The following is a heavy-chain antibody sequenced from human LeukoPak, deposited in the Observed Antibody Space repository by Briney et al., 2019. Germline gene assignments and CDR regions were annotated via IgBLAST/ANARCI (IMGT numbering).Heavy chain of an antibody. D-gene: IGHD2-2*01. CDR1: GFSLSTSGMC. CDR3: ARIRAYCSSTSCYGYYYYMDV. Sequence: SGPALVNPTQTLTLTCTFSGFSLSTSGMCVSWIRQPPGKALGWLALIDWDDDKYYSTSLKTRLTISKDTSKNQVVLTMTNMDPVDTATYYCARIRAYCSSTSCYGYYYYMDVWGKGTTVTVSS. CDR2: IDWDDDK. J-gene: IGHJ6*03. V-gene: IGHV2-70*01.